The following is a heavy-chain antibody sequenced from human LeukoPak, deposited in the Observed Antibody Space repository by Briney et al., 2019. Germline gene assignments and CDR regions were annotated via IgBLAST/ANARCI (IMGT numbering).Heavy chain of an antibody. Sequence: GGSLRLSCAASGFTFSSYAMTWVRQAPGKGLEWVSAISGSGSTTYYADSVKGRFTISRDNSKNTLYLQMNSQRAEDTAVYYCAKWAESGYCSGGICSPFDYWGQGTLVTVSS. CDR3: AKWAESGYCSGGICSPFDY. V-gene: IGHV3-23*01. CDR2: ISGSGSTT. J-gene: IGHJ4*02. CDR1: GFTFSSYA. D-gene: IGHD2-15*01.